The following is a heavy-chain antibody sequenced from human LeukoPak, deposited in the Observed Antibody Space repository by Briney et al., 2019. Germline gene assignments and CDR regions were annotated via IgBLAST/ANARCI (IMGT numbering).Heavy chain of an antibody. Sequence: PSQTLSLTCAVSGGSISSGGYSWSWIRQPPGKGLEWIGYIYYSGSTNYNPSLKGRVTISVDTSKNQFSLKLSSVTAADTAVYYCARDAGIAVAGRGFGWFDPWGQGTLVTVSS. J-gene: IGHJ5*02. CDR1: GGSISSGGYS. D-gene: IGHD6-19*01. V-gene: IGHV4-61*08. CDR3: ARDAGIAVAGRGFGWFDP. CDR2: IYYSGST.